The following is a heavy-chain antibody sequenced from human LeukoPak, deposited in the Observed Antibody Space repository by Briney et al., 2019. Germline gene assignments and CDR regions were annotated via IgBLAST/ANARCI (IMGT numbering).Heavy chain of an antibody. Sequence: GGSLRLSCAASGFTFSSYAMSWVRQPPGKGLEWVSAISGSGGSTYYADSVKGRSTISRDNSKNTLYLQMNSLRAEDTAVYYCAKDRGFLEWLPYWGQGTLVTVSS. CDR1: GFTFSSYA. J-gene: IGHJ4*02. CDR2: ISGSGGST. V-gene: IGHV3-23*01. CDR3: AKDRGFLEWLPY. D-gene: IGHD3-3*01.